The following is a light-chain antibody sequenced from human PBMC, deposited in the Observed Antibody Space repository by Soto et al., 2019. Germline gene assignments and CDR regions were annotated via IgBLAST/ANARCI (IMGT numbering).Light chain of an antibody. CDR2: KAS. J-gene: IGKJ1*01. Sequence: DIQMTQSPSTVSSSVGYRFAVTCLATQSIDNWLAWYQQKPGKAPNLLIYKASTLESGVPSRFSGTGSGTEFTLTISSLQPDDFTTYYCQQYKSYPWTFGQGTKVHIK. CDR1: QSIDNW. CDR3: QQYKSYPWT. V-gene: IGKV1-5*03.